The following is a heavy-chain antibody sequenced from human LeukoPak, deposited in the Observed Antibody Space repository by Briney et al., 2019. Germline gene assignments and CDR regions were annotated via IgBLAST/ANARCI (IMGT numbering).Heavy chain of an antibody. CDR3: ARDSYSYGYVDAFDI. CDR1: GGTFSSYA. D-gene: IGHD5-18*01. V-gene: IGHV1-69*13. J-gene: IGHJ3*02. Sequence: ASVKVSCKASGGTFSSYAISWARQAPGQGLEWMGGIIPIFGTANYAQKFQGRVTITADESTSTAYMELSSLRSEDTAVYYCARDSYSYGYVDAFDIWGQGTMVTVSS. CDR2: IIPIFGTA.